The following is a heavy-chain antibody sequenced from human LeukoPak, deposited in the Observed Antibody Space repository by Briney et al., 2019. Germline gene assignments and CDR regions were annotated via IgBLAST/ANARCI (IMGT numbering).Heavy chain of an antibody. CDR3: AKGRGWEASYYYYYMDV. CDR2: IRYDGSNK. J-gene: IGHJ6*03. D-gene: IGHD1-26*01. V-gene: IGHV3-30*02. Sequence: GGSLRLSCAASGFTFSSYGIHWVRQAPGKGLEWVAFIRYDGSNKYYTDSVKGRFTISRDNSKNTLYLQMNSLRAEDTAVYHCAKGRGWEASYYYYYMDVWGKGTTVTISS. CDR1: GFTFSSYG.